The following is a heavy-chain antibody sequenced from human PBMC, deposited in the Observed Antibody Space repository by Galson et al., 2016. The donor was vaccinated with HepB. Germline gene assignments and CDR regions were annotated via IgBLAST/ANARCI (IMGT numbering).Heavy chain of an antibody. CDR1: GGRYRGYS. D-gene: IGHD3-22*01. CDR3: ARVGDSSGYYHPYYYGMDV. J-gene: IGHJ6*02. CDR2: ITPIFGSP. Sequence: SVKVSCKASGGRYRGYSITWVRQAPGQGLEWMGEITPIFGSPKYAQRFQGRVTITADESTRTVYLELRSLRSEDTAVYYCARVGDSSGYYHPYYYGMDVWGQGTRVTV. V-gene: IGHV1-69*13.